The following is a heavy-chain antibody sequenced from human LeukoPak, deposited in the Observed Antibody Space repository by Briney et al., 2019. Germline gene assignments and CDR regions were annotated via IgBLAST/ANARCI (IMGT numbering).Heavy chain of an antibody. J-gene: IGHJ4*02. V-gene: IGHV3-72*01. CDR3: AKGTTTSCYSAPDY. D-gene: IGHD2-2*01. Sequence: GGSLRLSCAASGFTFSDYYMDWVRQAPGKGLEWVGRIRNKANGYTTEYATSVKGRFTISRDDSENILFLQMNSLETEDTAVYYCAKGTTTSCYSAPDYWGQGTLVTVSS. CDR2: IRNKANGYTT. CDR1: GFTFSDYY.